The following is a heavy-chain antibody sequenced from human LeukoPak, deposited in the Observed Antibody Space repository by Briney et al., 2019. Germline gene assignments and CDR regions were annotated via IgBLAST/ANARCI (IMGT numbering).Heavy chain of an antibody. D-gene: IGHD6-19*01. CDR3: ARDTESSSGPEEDYFDS. V-gene: IGHV4-59*11. J-gene: IGHJ4*02. Sequence: SETLSLTCTVSGDSITRHYWSWVRQPPGKGLVWVGYSHYRGGRNANPSLKSRVSISIDTSKKQISLELSSVTAADTAVYYCARDTESSSGPEEDYFDSWGQGTLVTVSP. CDR2: SHYRGGR. CDR1: GDSITRHY.